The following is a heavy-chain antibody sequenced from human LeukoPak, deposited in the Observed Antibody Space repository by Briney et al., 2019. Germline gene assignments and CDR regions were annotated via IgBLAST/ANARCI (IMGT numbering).Heavy chain of an antibody. CDR2: INHSGST. CDR3: ARGPLTDDAFDI. V-gene: IGHV4-34*01. D-gene: IGHD1-20*01. Sequence: KPSETLSLACAVYGGSFSGYYWSWIRQPPGKGLEWIGEINHSGSTNYNPSLKSRVTISVDTSKNQFSLKLSSVTAADTAVYYCARGPLTDDAFDIWGQGTMVTVSS. CDR1: GGSFSGYY. J-gene: IGHJ3*02.